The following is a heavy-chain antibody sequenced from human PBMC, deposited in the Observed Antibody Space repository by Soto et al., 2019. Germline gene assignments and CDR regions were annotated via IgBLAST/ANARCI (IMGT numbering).Heavy chain of an antibody. D-gene: IGHD2-2*01. J-gene: IGHJ6*03. CDR2: IYYSGST. Sequence: QLQLQESGPGLVKPSETLSLTCTVSGGSISSSSYYWGWIRQPPGKGLAWIGSIYYSGSTYYNPSLKSRVTISVATSKNQFSLKLSSVTAADTAVYYCARIYCSSTSCYAPWIGYYYYYMDVWGKGTTVTVSS. V-gene: IGHV4-39*01. CDR3: ARIYCSSTSCYAPWIGYYYYYMDV. CDR1: GGSISSSSYY.